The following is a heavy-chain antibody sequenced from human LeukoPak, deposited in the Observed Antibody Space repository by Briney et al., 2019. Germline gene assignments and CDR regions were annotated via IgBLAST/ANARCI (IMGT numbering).Heavy chain of an antibody. D-gene: IGHD3-22*01. CDR2: ISSSSSYI. Sequence: GGSLRLSCAASGFTFSSYSMNWVRQAPGKGLEWVSSISSSSSYIYYADSVKGRFTISRDNAKNSLYLQMNSLRAEDTAVYYCASPLAFHYYDPSSGYWGQGTLVTVSS. J-gene: IGHJ4*02. CDR3: ASPLAFHYYDPSSGY. V-gene: IGHV3-21*01. CDR1: GFTFSSYS.